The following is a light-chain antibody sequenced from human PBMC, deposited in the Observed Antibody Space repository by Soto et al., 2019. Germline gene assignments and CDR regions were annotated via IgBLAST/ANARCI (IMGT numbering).Light chain of an antibody. J-gene: IGLJ1*01. Sequence: QSVLTQSPSVSGAPGQRVTISCTGNSSNIGAGYDVHWYKQLPGTAPKVLIYGNDNRPLGVPDRFSGSKSGTLGSLVISGLQAEDEADYYCQSYDSSLSRFVFGSGTKLTVL. V-gene: IGLV1-40*01. CDR1: SSNIGAGYD. CDR3: QSYDSSLSRFV. CDR2: GND.